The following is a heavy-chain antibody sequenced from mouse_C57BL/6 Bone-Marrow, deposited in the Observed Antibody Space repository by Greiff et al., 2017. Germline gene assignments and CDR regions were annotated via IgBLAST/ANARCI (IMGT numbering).Heavy chain of an antibody. CDR1: GYTFTGYW. D-gene: IGHD1-1*01. V-gene: IGHV1-9*01. CDR3: ARGRITTVVRYFDV. Sequence: QVQLKQSGAELMKPGASVKLSCKATGYTFTGYWIEWVKQRPGHGLEWIGEILPGSGSTNYNEKFKGKATFTAATSSNTAYMQLSSLTTEDSAIYYCARGRITTVVRYFDVWGTGTTVTVSS. J-gene: IGHJ1*03. CDR2: ILPGSGST.